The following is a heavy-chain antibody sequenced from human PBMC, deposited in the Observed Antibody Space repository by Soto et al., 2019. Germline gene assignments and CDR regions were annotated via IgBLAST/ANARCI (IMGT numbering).Heavy chain of an antibody. CDR3: TRDYINFDY. V-gene: IGHV3-33*01. Sequence: QVQLMESGGGVVQPGRSLRLSCAASGFTFTSYGMHWVRQAPGKGLEWVAVIWYDGSNKYYAESVKGRFTISRDNSKNTLYLQMNSLRAEDTAVYYCTRDYINFDYWGQGTLVTVSS. J-gene: IGHJ4*02. CDR1: GFTFTSYG. CDR2: IWYDGSNK. D-gene: IGHD4-4*01.